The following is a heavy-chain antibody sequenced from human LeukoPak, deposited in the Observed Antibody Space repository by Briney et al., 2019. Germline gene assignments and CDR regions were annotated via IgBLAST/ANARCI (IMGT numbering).Heavy chain of an antibody. CDR2: IKQDGSEK. J-gene: IGHJ3*02. V-gene: IGHV3-7*05. CDR3: ARGGIVGAKDAFDI. Sequence: PLGSLRLSCAASGFTFSSYWMSWVRRAPGKGLEWVANIKQDGSEKYYVDSVKGRFTISRDNAKNSLYLQMNSLRAEDTAVYYCARGGIVGAKDAFDIWGQGTMVTVSS. D-gene: IGHD1-26*01. CDR1: GFTFSSYW.